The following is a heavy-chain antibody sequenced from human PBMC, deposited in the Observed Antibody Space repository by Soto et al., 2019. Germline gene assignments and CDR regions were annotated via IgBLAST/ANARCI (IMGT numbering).Heavy chain of an antibody. V-gene: IGHV3-7*05. Sequence: EVQLVESGGGLVQPGGSLRLSYAASGFTFRTYWLSWVRQVPGKGLEWVANINLDGSEKNYVDSVKGRFTISRDNARNSSYLQMSSLRAEDTALYYCARDGSTSWYSYDYHGMDVWGQGTTVTVSS. CDR1: GFTFRTYW. D-gene: IGHD5-18*01. CDR2: INLDGSEK. CDR3: ARDGSTSWYSYDYHGMDV. J-gene: IGHJ6*02.